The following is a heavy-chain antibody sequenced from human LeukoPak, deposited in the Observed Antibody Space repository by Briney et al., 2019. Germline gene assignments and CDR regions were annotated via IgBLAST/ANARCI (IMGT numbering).Heavy chain of an antibody. D-gene: IGHD3-16*02. CDR2: INHTGST. CDR3: ARSKDYVWGTYRWALGY. Sequence: SETLSLTCAVYGGSFSGYFWSWIRQPPGKGLEWIGEINHTGSTNYNPSLKSRVTISVDTSKNQFSLKVSSMTDADTAVYYCARSKDYVWGTYRWALGYWGQGTLVTVSS. V-gene: IGHV4-34*01. CDR1: GGSFSGYF. J-gene: IGHJ4*02.